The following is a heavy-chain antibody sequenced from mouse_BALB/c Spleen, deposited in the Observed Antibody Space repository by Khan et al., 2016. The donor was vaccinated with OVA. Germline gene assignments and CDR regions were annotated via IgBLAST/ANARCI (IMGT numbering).Heavy chain of an antibody. V-gene: IGHV1-87*01. CDR1: GYTFTTYW. D-gene: IGHD2-14*01. CDR3: ASYRFDFFDY. Sequence: QVQLKQSGAELARPGASVKLSCKASGYTFTTYWMQWVKQRPGQALEWIGTIYPGDGDTRYAQRFKGKATLTADKSSSTAYMQLSSLTPEDSAVYYCASYRFDFFDYWGQGTALTVSS. J-gene: IGHJ2*01. CDR2: IYPGDGDT.